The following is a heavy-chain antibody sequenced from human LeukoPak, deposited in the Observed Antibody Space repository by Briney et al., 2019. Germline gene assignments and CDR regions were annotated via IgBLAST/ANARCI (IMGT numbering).Heavy chain of an antibody. Sequence: GASVKVSCKASGYTFTSYGISWVRQAPGQGFQWMGWISAYNGNTNYAQKFQGRVTMTTDTSTSTAYMELRSLRSDDTAVYYCARDWKDVRGVKGWFDPWGQGTQVTVSS. CDR3: ARDWKDVRGVKGWFDP. D-gene: IGHD3-10*01. CDR2: ISAYNGNT. V-gene: IGHV1-18*01. CDR1: GYTFTSYG. J-gene: IGHJ5*02.